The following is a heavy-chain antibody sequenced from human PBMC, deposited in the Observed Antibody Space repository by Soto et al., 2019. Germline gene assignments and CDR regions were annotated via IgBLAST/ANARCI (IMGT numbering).Heavy chain of an antibody. Sequence: GESLKISCKGSGYSFTSYWIGWVRQMPGKGLEWMGIIYPGDSDTRYSPSLQGQVTISADKSISTAYLQWSSLKASDTAMYYCARQVGATPEADYYYGMDVWGQGTTVTVSS. D-gene: IGHD1-26*01. V-gene: IGHV5-51*01. J-gene: IGHJ6*02. CDR1: GYSFTSYW. CDR2: IYPGDSDT. CDR3: ARQVGATPEADYYYGMDV.